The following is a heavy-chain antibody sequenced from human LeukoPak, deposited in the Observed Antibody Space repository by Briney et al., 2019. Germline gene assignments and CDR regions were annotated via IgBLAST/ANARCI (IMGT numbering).Heavy chain of an antibody. CDR3: ARDPHGGIRYCSGGSCQSYYYYGMDV. CDR2: IIPILGIA. V-gene: IGHV1-69*04. CDR1: GGTFSSYT. D-gene: IGHD2-15*01. Sequence: ASVKVSCKASGGTFSSYTISWVRQAPGQGLEWMGRIIPILGIANHAQKFQGRVTITADKSTSTAYMELSSLRSEDTAVYYCARDPHGGIRYCSGGSCQSYYYYGMDVWGQGTTVTVSS. J-gene: IGHJ6*02.